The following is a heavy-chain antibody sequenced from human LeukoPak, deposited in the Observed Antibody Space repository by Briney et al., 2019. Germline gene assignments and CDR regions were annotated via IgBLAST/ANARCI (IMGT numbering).Heavy chain of an antibody. D-gene: IGHD6-19*01. V-gene: IGHV3-53*01. J-gene: IGHJ4*02. CDR2: IYAGGTT. Sequence: GGSLRLSCTASGFTFGDYALNWVRQAPGKGLEWVSVIYAGGTTYYADSVKGRFTISRDNSKNTVYLQINSLSAEDTAIYYCARETLAGFDYWGQGTLVTVSS. CDR3: ARETLAGFDY. CDR1: GFTFGDYA.